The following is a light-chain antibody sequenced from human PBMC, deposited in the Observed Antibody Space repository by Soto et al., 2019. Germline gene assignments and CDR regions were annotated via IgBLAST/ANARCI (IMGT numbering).Light chain of an antibody. V-gene: IGLV1-40*01. Sequence: QSVLTQPPSVSGAPGQRVTISCSGSSSNIGAGYDVHWYQQLPGTAPKVLIYGNSNRPSGVPDRFSGSKSGTSASLAITGLQAADEADYYCQSYDISLNAWVFGGGTKLTVL. CDR1: SSNIGAGYD. J-gene: IGLJ3*02. CDR3: QSYDISLNAWV. CDR2: GNS.